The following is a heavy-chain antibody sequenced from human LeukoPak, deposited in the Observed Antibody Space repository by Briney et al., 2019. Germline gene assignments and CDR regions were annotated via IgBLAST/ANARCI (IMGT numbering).Heavy chain of an antibody. D-gene: IGHD1-26*01. Sequence: PGGSLRLSCAASGFTFSDYYMSWIRQAPGEGLEWVSYISSSGSTIYYADSVKGRFTISRDNAKNSLYLRMNSLRAEDKAVYYCAGDGSSAADYWGQGTLVTVSS. CDR1: GFTFSDYY. CDR2: ISSSGSTI. V-gene: IGHV3-11*01. CDR3: AGDGSSAADY. J-gene: IGHJ4*02.